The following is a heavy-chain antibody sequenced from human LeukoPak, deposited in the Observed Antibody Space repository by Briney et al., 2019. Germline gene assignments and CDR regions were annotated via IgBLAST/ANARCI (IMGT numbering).Heavy chain of an antibody. Sequence: KSSETLSLTCAVYGGSFSGYYWSWIRQPPGKGLEWIGEINHSGSTNYNPSLKSRVTISVDTSKNQFSLKLSSVTAADTAVYYCARGLVVVAAMSRFDPWGQGTLVTVSS. J-gene: IGHJ5*02. CDR3: ARGLVVVAAMSRFDP. V-gene: IGHV4-34*01. D-gene: IGHD2-15*01. CDR2: INHSGST. CDR1: GGSFSGYY.